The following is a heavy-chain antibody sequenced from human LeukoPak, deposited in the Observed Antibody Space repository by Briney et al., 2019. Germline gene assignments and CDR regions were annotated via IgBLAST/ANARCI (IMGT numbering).Heavy chain of an antibody. J-gene: IGHJ3*02. CDR2: VNPNSGYT. Sequence: GASVKVSCKASGYTFTNYDINWVRQATGQGLEWMGWVNPNSGYTGYAQKFQGRVTITRNTSINTAYMDLNNLESEDTAVYYCARGKAVRQSDAFDIWGQGTTVAVSS. CDR1: GYTFTNYD. V-gene: IGHV1-8*03. D-gene: IGHD6-6*01. CDR3: ARGKAVRQSDAFDI.